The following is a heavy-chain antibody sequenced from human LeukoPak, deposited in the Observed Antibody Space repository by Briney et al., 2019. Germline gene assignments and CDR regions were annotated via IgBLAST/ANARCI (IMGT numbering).Heavy chain of an antibody. CDR2: IIPFFGTP. V-gene: IGHV1-69*06. D-gene: IGHD2-2*02. CDR3: ASRSGIPSHKYFDC. CDR1: GYTFTGYY. Sequence: SVKVSCKASGYTFTGYYMHWVRQAPGQGLEWMGGIIPFFGTPNYAQKFQGRVTISADKSTSTDYMEVSSLRSEDTAVYYCASRSGIPSHKYFDCWGQGTLVTVSS. J-gene: IGHJ4*02.